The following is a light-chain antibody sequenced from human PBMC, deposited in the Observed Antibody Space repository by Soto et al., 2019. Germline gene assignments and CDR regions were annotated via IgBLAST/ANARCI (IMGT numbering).Light chain of an antibody. CDR1: QSVSDS. Sequence: ETEMTQCRASVCVCPVERATLTSRAGQSVSDSLAWYQQRPGQPPRLLIYGASSRATGIPDRFSGSGSGTDFTLTISRLEPEDFAVYYCHQYGSSSWTFGQGTKVDIK. CDR2: GAS. V-gene: IGKV3-20*01. J-gene: IGKJ1*01. CDR3: HQYGSSSWT.